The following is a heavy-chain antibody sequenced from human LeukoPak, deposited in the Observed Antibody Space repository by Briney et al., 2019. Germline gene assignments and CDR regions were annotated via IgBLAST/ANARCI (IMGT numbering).Heavy chain of an antibody. J-gene: IGHJ4*02. D-gene: IGHD2-21*02. Sequence: GESLRLSCSASGFTFSSYAMSWVPQAPGKGLVWVSAISGSGARTYYADSVKGRFTISRDNSKNTLYLQMNSLRAEDTAVYYCAKDPASTAANTYWGQGTLATVSS. CDR1: GFTFSSYA. CDR3: AKDPASTAANTY. CDR2: ISGSGART. V-gene: IGHV3-23*01.